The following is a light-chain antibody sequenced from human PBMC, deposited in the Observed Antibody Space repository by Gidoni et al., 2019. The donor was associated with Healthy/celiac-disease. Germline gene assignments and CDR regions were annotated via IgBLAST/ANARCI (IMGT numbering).Light chain of an antibody. CDR2: GKN. J-gene: IGLJ2*01. CDR1: SLRSYY. V-gene: IGLV3-19*01. CDR3: NSRDSSGTPPHVV. Sequence: SSELTQDPAVSVALGQTVRITCQGDSLRSYYASWYQQKPGQAPVLVIYGKNNRPSGIPDRFSGSSSGNTASLTITGAQAEDEADYYCNSRDSSGTPPHVVFGGGTKLTVL.